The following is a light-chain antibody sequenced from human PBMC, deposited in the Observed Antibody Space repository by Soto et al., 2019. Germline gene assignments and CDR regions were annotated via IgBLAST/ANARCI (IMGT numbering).Light chain of an antibody. CDR1: SSDVGDYNY. J-gene: IGLJ3*02. CDR3: SSYTSSNTWV. CDR2: EVS. Sequence: QSALTQPASVSGSPGQSITISCTGTSSDVGDYNYVSWYQQHPGKAPKLMIYEVSNRPSGVSNRFSSSKSGNTASLTISGLQAEDEADYYCSSYTSSNTWVFGGGTKVTVL. V-gene: IGLV2-14*01.